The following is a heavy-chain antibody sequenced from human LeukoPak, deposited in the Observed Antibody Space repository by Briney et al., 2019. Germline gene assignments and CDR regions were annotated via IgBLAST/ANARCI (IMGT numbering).Heavy chain of an antibody. CDR2: ISGSGGST. CDR1: GFTFSSYA. CDR3: AKGGGPSPHDYGDY. V-gene: IGHV3-23*01. D-gene: IGHD4-23*01. Sequence: GGSLRLSCAASGFTFSSYAMSWVRQAPGKGLEWVSAISGSGGSTYYADSVKGRFTISRGNSKNTLYLQMNSLRAEDTAVYYCAKGGGPSPHDYGDYWGQGTLVTVSS. J-gene: IGHJ4*02.